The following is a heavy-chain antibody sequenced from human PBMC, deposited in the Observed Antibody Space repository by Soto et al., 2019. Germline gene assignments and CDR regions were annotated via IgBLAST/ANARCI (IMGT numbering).Heavy chain of an antibody. CDR1: GGTFSSYA. CDR3: ARPKRYITMIVVTHPDAFDI. D-gene: IGHD3-22*01. Sequence: ASVKVSCKASGGTFSSYAISWVRQAPGQGLEWMGGIIPIFGTADYAQKFQGRVTITADESTSTAYMELSSLRSEDTAVYYCARPKRYITMIVVTHPDAFDIWGQGTMVTVSS. V-gene: IGHV1-69*13. J-gene: IGHJ3*02. CDR2: IIPIFGTA.